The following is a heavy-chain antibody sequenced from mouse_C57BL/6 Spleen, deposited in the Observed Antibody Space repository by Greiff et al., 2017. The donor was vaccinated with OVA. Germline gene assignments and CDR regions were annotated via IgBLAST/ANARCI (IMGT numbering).Heavy chain of an antibody. CDR1: GFSFNTYA. CDR2: IRSKSNNYAT. CDR3: VRRGEKDYFDY. V-gene: IGHV10-1*01. Sequence: EVMLVESGGGLVQPKGSLKLSCAASGFSFNTYAMNWVRQAPGKGLEWVARIRSKSNNYATYYADSVKDRFTISRDDSESMLYLQMNNLKTEDTAMYYCVRRGEKDYFDYWGQGTTLTVSS. J-gene: IGHJ2*01.